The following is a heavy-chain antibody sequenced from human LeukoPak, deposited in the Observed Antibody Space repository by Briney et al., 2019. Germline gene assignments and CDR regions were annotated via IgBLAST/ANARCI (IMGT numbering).Heavy chain of an antibody. V-gene: IGHV1-58*01. CDR2: IVVGSSNT. J-gene: IGHJ4*02. D-gene: IGHD6-19*01. CDR3: AAAVRGYTSGWYYFDY. Sequence: TSVKVSCKASGFTFTSSAVQWVRQARGQRLEWIGWIVVGSSNTNYAQKFQEGVTITRDMSTSTAYMELSSLRSEDTAVYYCAAAVRGYTSGWYYFDYWGQGTLVTVSS. CDR1: GFTFTSSA.